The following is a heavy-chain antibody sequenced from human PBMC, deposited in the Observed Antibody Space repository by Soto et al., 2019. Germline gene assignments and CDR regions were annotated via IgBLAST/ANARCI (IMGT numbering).Heavy chain of an antibody. CDR3: AREGSGFYFRSFDT. D-gene: IGHD3-22*01. J-gene: IGHJ4*02. V-gene: IGHV4-59*01. Sequence: SETLSLTCTVSGGSISNYYWSWIRQPPGKGLEWIGCIYYSGSTNYNPSLKSRVTISVDTSKNQFSLDLSSVTAADTAVYYCAREGSGFYFRSFDTWGQGTLVTVSS. CDR1: GGSISNYY. CDR2: IYYSGST.